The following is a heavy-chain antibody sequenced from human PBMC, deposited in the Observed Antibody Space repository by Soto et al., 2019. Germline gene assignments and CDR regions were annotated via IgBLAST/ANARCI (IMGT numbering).Heavy chain of an antibody. Sequence: ASVKVSCKASGYTFTSYAMHWVRQAPGQRLEWMGWINAGNGNTKYSQKFQGRVTITRDTSASTAYMELSSLRSEDTAVYYCARDDYCSGGSCYYHGIDVWAQGNTVTVSS. CDR2: INAGNGNT. CDR1: GYTFTSYA. CDR3: ARDDYCSGGSCYYHGIDV. D-gene: IGHD2-15*01. J-gene: IGHJ6*02. V-gene: IGHV1-3*01.